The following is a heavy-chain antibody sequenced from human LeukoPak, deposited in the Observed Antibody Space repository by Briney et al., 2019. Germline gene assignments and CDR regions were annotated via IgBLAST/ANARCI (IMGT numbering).Heavy chain of an antibody. D-gene: IGHD3-16*02. J-gene: IGHJ3*02. CDR1: GGSFSGYY. CDR3: AAFGGVIVIPRGACDAFDI. CDR2: INHSGST. Sequence: PSETLSLTCAVYGGSFSGYYWSWIRQPPGKGLEWIGEINHSGSTNYNPSLKSRVTISVDTSKNQFSLKLSSVTAADTAVYYCAAFGGVIVIPRGACDAFDIWGQGTMVTVSS. V-gene: IGHV4-34*01.